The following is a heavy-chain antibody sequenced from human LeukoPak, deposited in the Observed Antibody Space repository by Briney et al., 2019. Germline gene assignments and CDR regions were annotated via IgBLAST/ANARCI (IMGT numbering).Heavy chain of an antibody. CDR2: IKKDGSEK. Sequence: QPGGSLRLSCAASGFTFSDYWMSWVRQVPGKGLEWVANIKKDGSEKHYVDSVKGRFTISRDNAKNSLYLQMSSLRAEDTAVFYCAKYSYGSGTSFDPWGQGTLVTVSS. V-gene: IGHV3-7*01. CDR1: GFTFSDYW. D-gene: IGHD3-10*01. J-gene: IGHJ5*02. CDR3: AKYSYGSGTSFDP.